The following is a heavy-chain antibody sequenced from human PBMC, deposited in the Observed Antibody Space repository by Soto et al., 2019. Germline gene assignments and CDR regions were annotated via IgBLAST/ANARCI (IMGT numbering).Heavy chain of an antibody. V-gene: IGHV3-23*01. D-gene: IGHD5-12*01. J-gene: IGHJ4*02. CDR1: GFTFSSYA. CDR3: AIQDSGYDSPFDY. Sequence: PGGSLRLSCAASGFTFSSYAMSWVRQAPGKGLEWVSAISGSGGSTYYADSVKGRFTISRDNSKNTLYLQMNSLRAEDTAVYYCAIQDSGYDSPFDYWGQGTLVTVSS. CDR2: ISGSGGST.